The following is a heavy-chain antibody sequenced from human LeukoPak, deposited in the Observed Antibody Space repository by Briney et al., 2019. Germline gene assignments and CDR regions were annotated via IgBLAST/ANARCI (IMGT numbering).Heavy chain of an antibody. CDR3: ARDSRAWSFDY. CDR1: GYSFTSYH. D-gene: IGHD2-8*02. CDR2: INPGGDYT. V-gene: IGHV1-46*01. J-gene: IGHJ4*02. Sequence: ASVKVSCKASGYSFTSYHMHWVRQAPGQGLEWMGIINPGGDYTSYAQKFQGRVALTRDTSTSTVYMEPSSLRSEDTAVYYCARDSRAWSFDYCGQGTLVTVSS.